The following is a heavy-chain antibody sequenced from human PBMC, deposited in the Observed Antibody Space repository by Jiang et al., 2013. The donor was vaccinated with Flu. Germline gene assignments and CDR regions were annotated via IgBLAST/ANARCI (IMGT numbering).Heavy chain of an antibody. J-gene: IGHJ6*02. V-gene: IGHV1-8*01. CDR1: GYTFTSYD. CDR2: MNPNSGNT. Sequence: CGAEVKKPGASVKVSCKASGYTFTSYDINWVRQATGQGLEWMGWMNPNSGNTGYAQKFQGRVTMTRNTSISTAYMELSSLRSEDTAVYYCARNVGREPQWLVLGYYYYGMDVWGQGDHGSPSP. CDR3: ARNVGREPQWLVLGYYYYGMDV. D-gene: IGHD6-19*01.